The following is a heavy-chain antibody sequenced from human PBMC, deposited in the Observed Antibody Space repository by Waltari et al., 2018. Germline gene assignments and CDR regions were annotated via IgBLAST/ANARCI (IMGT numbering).Heavy chain of an antibody. CDR2: INHSGRT. V-gene: IGHV4-34*01. D-gene: IGHD6-6*01. CDR3: ARGRTGMYTSSRGWFDT. J-gene: IGHJ5*02. CDR1: GGSFSDYY. Sequence: QVQLQQWGAGLLRPSETLSLTCAVYGGSFSDYYWSWLRQPPGKGLEWIADINHSGRTNYNPSLKSRVTMSVDTSKNQFSLKLRSLTAADTAMYYCARGRTGMYTSSRGWFDTWGQGNLVTVSS.